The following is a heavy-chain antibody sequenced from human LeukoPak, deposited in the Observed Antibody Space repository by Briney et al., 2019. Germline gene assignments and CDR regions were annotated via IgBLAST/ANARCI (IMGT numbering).Heavy chain of an antibody. J-gene: IGHJ4*02. Sequence: PGGSLRLSCTASGFTFGDYAMSWVRQAPGKGLEWVGFIRSKAYGGTTEYAASVKGRFTISRDDSKSIAYLQMNSLKTEDTAVYYCTSDRRDGYPQPIDYWGQGTLVTVSS. V-gene: IGHV3-49*04. CDR3: TSDRRDGYPQPIDY. CDR2: IRSKAYGGTT. D-gene: IGHD5-24*01. CDR1: GFTFGDYA.